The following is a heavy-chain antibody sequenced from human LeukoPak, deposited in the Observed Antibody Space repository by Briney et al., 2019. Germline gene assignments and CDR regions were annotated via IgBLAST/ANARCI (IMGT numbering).Heavy chain of an antibody. CDR1: GFTFKNYE. CDR3: AGRYCTNVVCAPSAQHYYHFGMDV. CDR2: ITTSGTTI. J-gene: IGHJ6*02. Sequence: PGGSLRLSCAASGFTFKNYEMNWVRQAPGRGLEWVSYITTSGTTIYYADSVKGRFTISRDNAKNSLYLQMNSLRTEDTAVYYCAGRYCTNVVCAPSAQHYYHFGMDVWGQGTTVTVSS. D-gene: IGHD2-8*01. V-gene: IGHV3-48*03.